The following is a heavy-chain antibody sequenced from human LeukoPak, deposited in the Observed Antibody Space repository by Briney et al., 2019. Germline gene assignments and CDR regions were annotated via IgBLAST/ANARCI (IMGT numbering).Heavy chain of an antibody. V-gene: IGHV4-59*01. CDR2: IHYSGST. J-gene: IGHJ3*02. D-gene: IGHD3-16*01. Sequence: PETLSLTCTVSGGSISSYYWSWIRQPPGKGLEWIGYIHYSGSTNYNPSLKSRVTISVDTSKNQFSLKVTSVTPADTAVYYCARANALGMGASDIWGTGTTGSVSS. CDR3: ARANALGMGASDI. CDR1: GGSISSYY.